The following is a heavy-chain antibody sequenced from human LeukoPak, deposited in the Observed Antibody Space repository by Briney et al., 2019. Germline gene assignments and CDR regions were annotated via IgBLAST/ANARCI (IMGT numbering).Heavy chain of an antibody. CDR2: IYYSGTT. J-gene: IGHJ4*02. CDR1: GGSISSGDYY. V-gene: IGHV4-30-4*01. CDR3: AVYVWGSYRHSAY. D-gene: IGHD3-16*02. Sequence: SETLSLTCTVSGGSISSGDYYWSWIRQPPGTGLEWIGYIYYSGTTYYNPSLKSRVTISVDTSKNQFSMKLSSVTAADTAVYYCAVYVWGSYRHSAYWGQGALVTVSS.